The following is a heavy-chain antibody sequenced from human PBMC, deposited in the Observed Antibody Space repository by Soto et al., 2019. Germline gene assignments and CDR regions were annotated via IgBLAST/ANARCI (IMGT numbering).Heavy chain of an antibody. D-gene: IGHD3-3*01. J-gene: IGHJ5*02. CDR3: ARTYYDFWSGFNWFDP. V-gene: IGHV4-39*01. CDR1: GGSISSISYY. CDR2: IYYSGST. Sequence: PSETLSLTCTVSGGSISSISYYWVWIRQPPGKGLEWIGSIYYSGSTYYNPSLKSRVTISVDTSKNQFSLKLSSVTAADTAVYYCARTYYDFWSGFNWFDPWGQGTLVTVSS.